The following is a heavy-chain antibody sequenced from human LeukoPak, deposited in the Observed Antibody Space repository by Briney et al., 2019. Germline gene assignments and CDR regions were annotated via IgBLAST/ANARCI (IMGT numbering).Heavy chain of an antibody. J-gene: IGHJ6*03. CDR1: GFSFNSYA. CDR2: VSYDETNK. CDR3: ARGLDGQSGYYYYYYMDV. D-gene: IGHD5-12*01. V-gene: IGHV3-30-3*01. Sequence: GSLRLSCAASGFSFNSYAMHWVRQAPGKGLEWVAVVSYDETNKLYADSVKGRFTISRDNFKNTLYLQMNSLRAEDTAVYYCARGLDGQSGYYYYYYMDVWGKGTTVTVSS.